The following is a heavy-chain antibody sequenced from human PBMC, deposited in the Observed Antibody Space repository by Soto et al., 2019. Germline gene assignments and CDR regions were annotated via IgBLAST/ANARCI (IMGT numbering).Heavy chain of an antibody. CDR1: GYSFTSYW. Sequence: PGESLKISCKGSGYSFTSYWIGWVRQMPGKGLEWMGIIYPGDSDTRYSPSFQGQVTISADKYISTAYLQWISLKASDTAMYYWAGRGGPVSFYSVMDVGGKGTTATAPS. CDR3: AGRGGPVSFYSVMDV. CDR2: IYPGDSDT. V-gene: IGHV5-51*01. D-gene: IGHD2-15*01. J-gene: IGHJ6*04.